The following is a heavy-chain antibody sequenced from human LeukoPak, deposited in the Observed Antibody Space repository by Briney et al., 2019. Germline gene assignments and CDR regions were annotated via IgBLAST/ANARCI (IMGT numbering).Heavy chain of an antibody. Sequence: PGGSLRLSCAAPGFSLSDAWMSWVRQAPGKGLECVGRMKPRGTTEDGAPMNDRFIVSRDDSKNTLYLQMNSLKAEDTGLYYCSQLSRGYWGQGAQVTVSS. V-gene: IGHV3-15*01. CDR2: MKPRGTT. D-gene: IGHD2-15*01. CDR1: GFSLSDAW. J-gene: IGHJ4*02. CDR3: SQLSRGY.